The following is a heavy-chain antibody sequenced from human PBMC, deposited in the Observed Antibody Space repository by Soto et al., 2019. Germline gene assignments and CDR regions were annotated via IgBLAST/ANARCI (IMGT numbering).Heavy chain of an antibody. CDR3: ARQRTTVVTQAYFDH. CDR1: GESISSSSYY. J-gene: IGHJ4*02. V-gene: IGHV4-39*01. Sequence: PSETLSLTCIVSGESISSSSYYWGWIRQPPGKGLEWIGSIYYSGRTYYNPSFKSRVTTSIDTSKNQFSLKLSSVTATDTAVYYCARQRTTVVTQAYFDHWGQGALVTVSS. CDR2: IYYSGRT. D-gene: IGHD2-21*02.